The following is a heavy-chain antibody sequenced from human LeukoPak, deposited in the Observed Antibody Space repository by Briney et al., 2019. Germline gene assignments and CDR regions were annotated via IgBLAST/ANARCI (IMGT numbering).Heavy chain of an antibody. CDR3: AGEKLNWGFDY. V-gene: IGHV3-53*01. Sequence: PGGSLRLSCAASGFTVSSNYMNWVRQAPGKGLEWVSIIYSGGSTYYADSVKGRFTISRDNSKNILYLQMNSLRAEDTAVYYCAGEKLNWGFDYWGQGTLVTVSS. CDR2: IYSGGST. CDR1: GFTVSSNY. D-gene: IGHD3-16*01. J-gene: IGHJ4*02.